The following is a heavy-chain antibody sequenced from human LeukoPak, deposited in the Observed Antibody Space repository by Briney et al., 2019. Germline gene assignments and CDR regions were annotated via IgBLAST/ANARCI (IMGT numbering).Heavy chain of an antibody. CDR2: ISSGGDYK. V-gene: IGHV3-21*03. J-gene: IGHJ4*02. CDR1: GFTFSSFS. D-gene: IGHD2/OR15-2a*01. Sequence: KSGGSLRLSCAASGFTFSSFSMNWVRQAPGKGLEWVSSISSGGDYKHYADSVKGRFTISRDNARNSLYLQMDNLRAEDTGVYYCARDFYDGFDLDYWGQGTLVTVSS. CDR3: ARDFYDGFDLDY.